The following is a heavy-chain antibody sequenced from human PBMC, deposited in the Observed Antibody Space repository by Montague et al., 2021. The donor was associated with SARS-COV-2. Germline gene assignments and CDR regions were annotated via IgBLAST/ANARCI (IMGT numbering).Heavy chain of an antibody. Sequence: SETLSLTCTVSGGSISSNYWNWIRQPPGRGLEWIGYIYYSGSTNYNPSLESRVTISAVTSKNHFSLKLRSVTAADTAVYYCAREISGPDYFDYWGQGTLVTVSS. J-gene: IGHJ4*02. CDR3: AREISGPDYFDY. CDR2: IYYSGST. V-gene: IGHV4-59*01. D-gene: IGHD3-10*01. CDR1: GGSISSNY.